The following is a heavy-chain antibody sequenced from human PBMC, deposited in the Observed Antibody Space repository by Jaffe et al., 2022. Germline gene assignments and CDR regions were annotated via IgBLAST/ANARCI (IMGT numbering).Heavy chain of an antibody. CDR2: INHSGST. CDR3: ARGSHRGGAARLRFDP. CDR1: GGSFSGYY. J-gene: IGHJ5*02. Sequence: QVQLQQWGAGLLKPSETLSLTCAVYGGSFSGYYWSWIRQPPGKGLEWIGEINHSGSTNYNPSLKSRVTISVDTSKNQFSLKLSSVTAADTAVYYCARGSHRGGAARLRFDPWGQGTLVTVSS. D-gene: IGHD6-6*01. V-gene: IGHV4-34*01.